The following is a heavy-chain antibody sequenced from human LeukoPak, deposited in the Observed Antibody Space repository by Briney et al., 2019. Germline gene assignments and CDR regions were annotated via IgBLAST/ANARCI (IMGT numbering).Heavy chain of an antibody. CDR3: ASEVGSGHLGYWYFDL. CDR2: IYTSGST. V-gene: IGHV4-4*08. Sequence: SETLSLTCTVSGGSINSYYWSWIRQPPGKGLEWIGRIYTSGSTNYNPSLKSRVTISVDTSKNQFSLKLSSVTAADTAVYYCASEVGSGHLGYWYFDLWGRGTLVTVSS. D-gene: IGHD6-19*01. J-gene: IGHJ2*01. CDR1: GGSINSYY.